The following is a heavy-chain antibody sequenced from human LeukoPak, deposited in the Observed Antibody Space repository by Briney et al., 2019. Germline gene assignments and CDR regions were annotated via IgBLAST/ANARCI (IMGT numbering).Heavy chain of an antibody. Sequence: SETLSLTCTVSGGSISSSSYYWGWIRQPPGKGLEWIGSIYYSGSTYYNPSLKSRVTISVDTSKNQFSLKLSSVTAADTAVYYCARVPIAAAGIGYWGQGTLVTVSS. J-gene: IGHJ4*02. CDR2: IYYSGST. CDR3: ARVPIAAAGIGY. D-gene: IGHD6-13*01. CDR1: GGSISSSSYY. V-gene: IGHV4-39*07.